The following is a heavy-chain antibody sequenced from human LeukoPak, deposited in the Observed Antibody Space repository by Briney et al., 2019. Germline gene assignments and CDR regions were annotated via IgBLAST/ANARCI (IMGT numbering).Heavy chain of an antibody. CDR2: IKSDGKT. V-gene: IGHV3-74*01. D-gene: IGHD3-22*01. Sequence: PGGSLRLSCAASGFTFSSSWMNWVRQAPGKGLVWVSRIKSDGKTNYADSVKGRFTISRDNAKNTVSLQMNSLRAEDTGPSNCITAPAEIVGYCPEYFRHWGQGTLVTVSS. CDR3: ITAPAEIVGYCPEYFRH. CDR1: GFTFSSSW. J-gene: IGHJ1*01.